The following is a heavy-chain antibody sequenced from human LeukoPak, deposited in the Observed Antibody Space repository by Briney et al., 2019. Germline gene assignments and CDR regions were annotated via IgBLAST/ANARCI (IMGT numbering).Heavy chain of an antibody. Sequence: PGGSLRLSCAASGFTFSSYSMNWVRQAPGKGLEWVANIKQDGSEKYYVDSVKGRFTISRDNAKNSLYLQMNSLRAEDTAVYYCARDSSSGWYVVDYWGQGTLVTVSS. J-gene: IGHJ4*02. V-gene: IGHV3-7*01. D-gene: IGHD6-19*01. CDR1: GFTFSSYS. CDR2: IKQDGSEK. CDR3: ARDSSSGWYVVDY.